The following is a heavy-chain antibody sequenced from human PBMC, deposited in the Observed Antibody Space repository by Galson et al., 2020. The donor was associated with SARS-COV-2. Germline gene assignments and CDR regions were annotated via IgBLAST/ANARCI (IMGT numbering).Heavy chain of an antibody. V-gene: IGHV1-24*01. Sequence: ASVKVSCKVSGYTLTELSMHWVRQAPGKGLEWMGGFDPEDGETIYAQKFQGRVTMTEDTSTDTAYMELSSLRSDDTAVYYCATAPAIKNSGSYRLYYYYGMDVWGQGTTVTVSS. D-gene: IGHD1-26*01. CDR3: ATAPAIKNSGSYRLYYYYGMDV. CDR2: FDPEDGET. J-gene: IGHJ6*02. CDR1: GYTLTELS.